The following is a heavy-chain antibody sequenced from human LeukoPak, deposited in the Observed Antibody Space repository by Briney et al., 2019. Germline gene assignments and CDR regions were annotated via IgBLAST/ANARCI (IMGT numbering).Heavy chain of an antibody. CDR3: ARHATDITIFGVVIPLPLPDAFDI. CDR2: IYYSGST. Sequence: SETLSLTCTVSGGSISSYYWSWIRQPPGKGLEWIGYIYYSGSTNYNPSLKSRDTISVDTSKNQFSLKLSSVTAADTAVYYCARHATDITIFGVVIPLPLPDAFDIWGQGTMVTVSS. V-gene: IGHV4-59*08. J-gene: IGHJ3*02. D-gene: IGHD3-3*01. CDR1: GGSISSYY.